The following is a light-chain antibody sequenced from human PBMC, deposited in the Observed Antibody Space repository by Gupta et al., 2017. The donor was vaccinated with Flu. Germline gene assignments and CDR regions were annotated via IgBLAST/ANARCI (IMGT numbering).Light chain of an antibody. CDR1: QSILYSSNNKNY. V-gene: IGKV4-1*01. CDR2: WAS. Sequence: DIVMTQSPDSLAVSLGERATINCKSSQSILYSSNNKNYLAWFQQKPGQPPKLLIYWASTRESGVPDRFSGSGSGTDFPLTINSLQAEDVAIYYCQQFYITPRTFGQGTKVEIK. CDR3: QQFYITPRT. J-gene: IGKJ1*01.